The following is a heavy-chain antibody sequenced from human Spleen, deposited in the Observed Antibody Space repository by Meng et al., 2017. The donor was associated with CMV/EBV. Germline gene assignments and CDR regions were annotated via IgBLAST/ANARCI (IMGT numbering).Heavy chain of an antibody. Sequence: TVSGGSISSGGYYWSWIRQHPGKGLEWIGCIYYSGSTYYNPSLKSRVTISVDTSKNQFSLKLSSVTAADTAVYYCARAVRGKPSFDYWGQGTLVTVSS. V-gene: IGHV4-31*02. CDR1: GGSISSGGYY. CDR2: IYYSGST. D-gene: IGHD4-11*01. CDR3: ARAVRGKPSFDY. J-gene: IGHJ4*02.